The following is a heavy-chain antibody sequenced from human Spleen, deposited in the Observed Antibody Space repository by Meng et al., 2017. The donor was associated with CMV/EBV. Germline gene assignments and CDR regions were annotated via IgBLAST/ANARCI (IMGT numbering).Heavy chain of an antibody. CDR3: AKPTPYCSSTSCWSDY. D-gene: IGHD2-2*01. J-gene: IGHJ4*02. CDR1: GFHFGTYW. Sequence: GGSLRLSCAGSGFHFGTYWMTWVRQAPGKGLEWVALIRHDGSNKYYGDSVKGRFTISRDNSKNTVYLQMNSLRAEDTAVYYCAKPTPYCSSTSCWSDYWGQGTLVTVSS. CDR2: IRHDGSNK. V-gene: IGHV3-30*02.